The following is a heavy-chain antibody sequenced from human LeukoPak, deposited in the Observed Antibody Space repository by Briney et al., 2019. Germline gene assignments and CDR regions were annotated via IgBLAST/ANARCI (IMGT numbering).Heavy chain of an antibody. CDR2: VGGDDRT. Sequence: GGALRLSCAASGFTLVGNAMGWVRQAPGRGLEWVSGVGGDDRTHYADSVRGRLTISRDSSMNTVSLDINRLRAEDTAVYYCAKDLSWWAAADHWGQGALVTVAS. CDR1: GFTLVGNA. J-gene: IGHJ1*01. D-gene: IGHD2-15*01. V-gene: IGHV3-23*01. CDR3: AKDLSWWAAADH.